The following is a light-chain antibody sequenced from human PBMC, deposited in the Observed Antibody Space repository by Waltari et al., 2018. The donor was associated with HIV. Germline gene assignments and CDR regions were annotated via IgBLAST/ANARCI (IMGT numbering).Light chain of an antibody. CDR2: GSN. Sequence: QSVLPQPPSASGTPGQRVTISCSGRRSNIGSNSVNLYQQLPGTAPKLLIFGSNQRPSGVPDRFSGSKPDTSASLAISGLQSEDEADYYCASWDDSLTGWVFGGGTKLTVL. V-gene: IGLV1-44*01. CDR3: ASWDDSLTGWV. CDR1: RSNIGSNS. J-gene: IGLJ3*02.